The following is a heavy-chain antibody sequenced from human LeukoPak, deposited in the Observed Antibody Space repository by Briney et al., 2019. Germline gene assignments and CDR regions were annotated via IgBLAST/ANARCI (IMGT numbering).Heavy chain of an antibody. J-gene: IGHJ4*02. CDR2: IKQDGSEK. D-gene: IGHD6-13*01. CDR1: GFTFSSYW. Sequence: GGSLRLSCAASGFTFSSYWMSWVRQAPGKGLEWVANIKQDGSEKYYVDSVKGRFTISRDNAKNSLYLQMNSLRAEDTAVYYCARGQQLVPGRLDYLDYWGQGTLVTVSS. CDR3: ARGQQLVPGRLDYLDY. V-gene: IGHV3-7*01.